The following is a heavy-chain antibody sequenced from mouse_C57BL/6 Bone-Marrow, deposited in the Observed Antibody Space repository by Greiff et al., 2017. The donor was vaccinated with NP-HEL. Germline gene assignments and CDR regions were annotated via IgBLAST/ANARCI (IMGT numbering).Heavy chain of an antibody. CDR3: ARHGWLLPFAY. D-gene: IGHD2-3*01. V-gene: IGHV5-2*01. Sequence: EVQVVESGGGLVKPGESLKLSCESNEYDFPTYYMSWVRQSPEQRLEWVAGINSDGGSTNYPDTMESKVTISRDKTKNTLYLQMSSLRSEDTALYYCARHGWLLPFAYWGRGNVVTVSA. CDR2: INSDGGST. CDR1: EYDFPTYY. J-gene: IGHJ3*01.